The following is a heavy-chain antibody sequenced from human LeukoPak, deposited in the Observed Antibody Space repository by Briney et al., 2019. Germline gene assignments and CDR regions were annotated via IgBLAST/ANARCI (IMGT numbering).Heavy chain of an antibody. Sequence: PSETLSLTCTVSGGSISSYYWSWIRQPPGKGLEWIGYIYYSGSTNYNPSLKSRVTISVDTSKNQFSLNLSSVTAADTAVYYCARDRRRDGYRDAFDIWGQGTMVTVPS. V-gene: IGHV4-59*01. J-gene: IGHJ3*02. CDR3: ARDRRRDGYRDAFDI. CDR1: GGSISSYY. D-gene: IGHD5-24*01. CDR2: IYYSGST.